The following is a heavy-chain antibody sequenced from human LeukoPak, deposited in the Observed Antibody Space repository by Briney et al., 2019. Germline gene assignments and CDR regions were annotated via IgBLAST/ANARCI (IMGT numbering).Heavy chain of an antibody. CDR3: ARRSYYYGSLDY. D-gene: IGHD3-10*01. CDR2: IYYSGST. V-gene: IGHV4-39*07. J-gene: IGHJ4*02. CDR1: GGSINSSSYY. Sequence: SETLSLTCTVSGGSINSSSYYWGWIRQPPGKGLEWIGSIYYSGSTYYNPSLKSRVTISVDTSKNQFSLKLSSVTAADTAVYYCARRSYYYGSLDYWGQGILVTVSS.